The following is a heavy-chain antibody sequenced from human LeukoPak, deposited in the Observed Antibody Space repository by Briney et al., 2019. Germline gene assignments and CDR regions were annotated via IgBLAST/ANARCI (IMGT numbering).Heavy chain of an antibody. CDR1: GFTFSSYA. Sequence: ESLTLTCAASGFTFSSYALCWVRQAPGKGLEWVSAISGSGGSTYYAAPVRGRFTIVRATSKHFLDLQINSPGAEGAAEYYCAKADVAVATIDSWGQGTLVTVSS. CDR2: ISGSGGST. V-gene: IGHV3-23*01. J-gene: IGHJ4*02. CDR3: AKADVAVATIDS. D-gene: IGHD6-19*01.